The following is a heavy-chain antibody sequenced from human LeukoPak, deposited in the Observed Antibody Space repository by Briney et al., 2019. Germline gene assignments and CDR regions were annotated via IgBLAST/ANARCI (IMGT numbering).Heavy chain of an antibody. D-gene: IGHD4-17*01. J-gene: IGHJ4*02. CDR2: ISWNSGSI. V-gene: IGHV3-9*01. CDR1: GFTFDDYA. CDR3: ARVYGDYYDY. Sequence: PGRSLRLSCAASGFTFDDYAMHWVRQAPGKGLEWVSGISWNSGSIGYADSVKGRFTISRDNAKNSLYLQMNSLRAEDTAVYYCARVYGDYYDYWGQGTLVTVSS.